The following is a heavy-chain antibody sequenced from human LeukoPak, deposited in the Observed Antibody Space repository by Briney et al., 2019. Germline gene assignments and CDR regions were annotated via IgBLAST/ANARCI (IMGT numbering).Heavy chain of an antibody. Sequence: GGSLRLSCGASGFTFSSYNMNWVRQAPGKGLEWLSYISSSNTTIYYADSVKGRFTISRHNAKNSLYLHMNSLRAEDTAVYYCAREATYGFRLDYWGLGTLVTVSS. CDR2: ISSSNTTI. J-gene: IGHJ4*02. CDR1: GFTFSSYN. D-gene: IGHD3-10*01. CDR3: AREATYGFRLDY. V-gene: IGHV3-48*01.